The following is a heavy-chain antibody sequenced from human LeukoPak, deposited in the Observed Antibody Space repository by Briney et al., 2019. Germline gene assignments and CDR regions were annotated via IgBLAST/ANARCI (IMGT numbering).Heavy chain of an antibody. Sequence: PGGSLRLSCTASGFTFGDYAMSWFRQAPGKGLEWVAVISYDGSNKYYADSVKGRFTISRDNSKNTLYLQMNSLRAEGTAVYYCARSSAATGDYWGQGTLVTVSS. CDR3: ARSSAATGDY. J-gene: IGHJ4*02. D-gene: IGHD6-13*01. CDR2: ISYDGSNK. V-gene: IGHV3-30*04. CDR1: GFTFGDYA.